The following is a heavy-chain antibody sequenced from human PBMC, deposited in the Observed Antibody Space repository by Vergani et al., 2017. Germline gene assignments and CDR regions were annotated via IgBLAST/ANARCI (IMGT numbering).Heavy chain of an antibody. J-gene: IGHJ6*03. D-gene: IGHD1-26*01. CDR3: AKGDQEVVGDEPYSYYMDV. V-gene: IGHV3-30*18. CDR2: ISYDGSNK. Sequence: QVQLVESGGGVVQPGRSLRLSCAASGFTFSSFGMHWVRQAPGKGLEWVAVISYDGSNKYYADSVKGRFTISRDNSKNTLYLQMNSLRAEDTAVYYCAKGDQEVVGDEPYSYYMDVWVKGTTVTVSS. CDR1: GFTFSSFG.